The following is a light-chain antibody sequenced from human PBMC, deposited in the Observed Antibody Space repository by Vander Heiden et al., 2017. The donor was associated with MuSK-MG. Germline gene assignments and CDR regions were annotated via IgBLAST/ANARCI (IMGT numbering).Light chain of an antibody. CDR3: QQDYNLPHT. Sequence: DMQMTQSPSSLSASVGDRVTITCQASQDISNYLNWYQQKPGKAPKLLIYDASNLETGVPSTFSGSGSGTDFTFTISSLQPEDIATYYCQQDYNLPHTFGGGTKVEIK. J-gene: IGKJ4*01. CDR2: DAS. CDR1: QDISNY. V-gene: IGKV1-33*01.